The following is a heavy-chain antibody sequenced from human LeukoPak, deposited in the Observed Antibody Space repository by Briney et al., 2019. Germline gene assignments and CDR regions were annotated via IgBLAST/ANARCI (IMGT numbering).Heavy chain of an antibody. D-gene: IGHD5-24*01. CDR1: GFTFSQHW. CDR3: ARSLATAVNCFDP. CDR2: IKGDGITT. J-gene: IGHJ5*02. V-gene: IGHV3-74*01. Sequence: PGGSLRLSCAASGFTFSQHWMYWVRQAPGKGLVWVSRIKGDGITTNYAAFVEGRFTISRGNAKNTMYLQMNSLRAEDTAVYYCARSLATAVNCFDPWGQGTLVTVSS.